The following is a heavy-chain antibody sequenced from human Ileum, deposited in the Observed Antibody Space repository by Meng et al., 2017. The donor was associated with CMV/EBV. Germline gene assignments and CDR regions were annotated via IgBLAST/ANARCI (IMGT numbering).Heavy chain of an antibody. J-gene: IGHJ4*02. CDR2: FTVSDPRA. CDR1: GFTFSTCA. Sequence: GGSLRLSCAASGFTFSTCAMSWVRQAPGKGLEWVSSFTVSDPRAYYADSVKGRFTISRDSYKNMLYLQMSRLKAEDTAMYYCTKANDGNGDFDYWGQGTLVTVSS. D-gene: IGHD1-1*01. CDR3: TKANDGNGDFDY. V-gene: IGHV3-23*01.